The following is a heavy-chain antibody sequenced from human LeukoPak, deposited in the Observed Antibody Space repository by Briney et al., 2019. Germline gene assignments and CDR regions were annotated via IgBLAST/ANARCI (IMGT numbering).Heavy chain of an antibody. CDR3: ARRGHGLRYFDWLLLPDY. CDR1: GYTFTSYG. CDR2: ISAYNGNT. D-gene: IGHD3-9*01. J-gene: IGHJ4*02. Sequence: AASVKVSCKASGYTFTSYGISWVRQAPGQGLEWMGWISAYNGNTNYAQKLQGRVTMTTDTSTSTAYMELRSLRSDDTAVYYCARRGHGLRYFDWLLLPDYWGQGTLVTVSS. V-gene: IGHV1-18*01.